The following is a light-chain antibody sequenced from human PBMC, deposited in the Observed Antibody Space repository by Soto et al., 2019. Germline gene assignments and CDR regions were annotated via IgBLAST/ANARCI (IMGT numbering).Light chain of an antibody. CDR3: MQALQSLRT. V-gene: IGKV2-28*01. CDR1: QSLLHSIGYNY. Sequence: DLVMTQSPLSLPVTPGEPASISCRSNQSLLHSIGYNYLDWYLQKPGQSPQLLIYLGSLRASGVPDRFSGSGSGTDFTLKISRVEAEDVGVYYCMQALQSLRTFGQGTKVEIK. J-gene: IGKJ1*01. CDR2: LGS.